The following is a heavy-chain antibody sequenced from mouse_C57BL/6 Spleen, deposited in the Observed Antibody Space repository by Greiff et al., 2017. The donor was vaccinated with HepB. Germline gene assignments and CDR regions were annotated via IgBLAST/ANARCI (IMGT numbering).Heavy chain of an antibody. J-gene: IGHJ3*01. V-gene: IGHV1-55*01. CDR3: ARWAYYGNYPWFAY. CDR2: IYPGSGST. CDR1: GYTFTSYW. D-gene: IGHD2-10*01. Sequence: VKLQQSGAELVKPGASVKMSCKASGYTFTSYWITWVKQRPGQGLEWIGDIYPGSGSTNYNEKFKSKATLTVDTSSSTAYMQLSSLTSEDSAVYYCARWAYYGNYPWFAYWGQGTLVTVSA.